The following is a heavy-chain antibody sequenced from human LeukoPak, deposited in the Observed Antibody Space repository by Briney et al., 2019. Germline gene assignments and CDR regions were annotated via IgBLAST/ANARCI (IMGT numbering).Heavy chain of an antibody. Sequence: PGGSLRLSCAASGFTFSSYGMHWVRQAPGKGLEWVAVISYDGSNKYYADSVKGRFTISRDNSKNTLYLQMNSLRAEDTAVYCCAKSEEEEAFDYWGQGTLVTVSS. V-gene: IGHV3-30*18. CDR2: ISYDGSNK. CDR1: GFTFSSYG. J-gene: IGHJ4*02. CDR3: AKSEEEEAFDY.